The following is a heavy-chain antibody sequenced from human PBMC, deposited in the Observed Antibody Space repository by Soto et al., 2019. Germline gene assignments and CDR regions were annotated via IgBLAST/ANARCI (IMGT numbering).Heavy chain of an antibody. CDR2: IFFTGGA. V-gene: IGHV4-59*12. D-gene: IGHD5-18*01. CDR3: ARDAHSMDV. Sequence: PSEPLSPPCTGSGGSIRSCYWSWIRQPPGKGLEWIGNIFFTGGAHYNPSLKSRVTMSVDTSRDQFSLTLTSVTAADTAVYYCARDAHSMDVCGQGITVTVSS. CDR1: GGSIRSCY. J-gene: IGHJ6*02.